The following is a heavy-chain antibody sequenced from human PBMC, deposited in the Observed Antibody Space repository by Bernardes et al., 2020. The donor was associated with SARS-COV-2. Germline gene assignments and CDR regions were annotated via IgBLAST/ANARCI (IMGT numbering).Heavy chain of an antibody. D-gene: IGHD2-15*01. CDR2: FDPEDGET. J-gene: IGHJ5*02. CDR3: ATAPGYCSGGSCYPTWFYP. Sequence: ASVKVSCKVSGYTLTELSMRWVRQAPGKGLEWLGGFDPEDGETIYAQKFQGRVTMTEDTSTDTAYMELSSLRSEDTAVYYCATAPGYCSGGSCYPTWFYPWGQGTLVTVSS. V-gene: IGHV1-24*01. CDR1: GYTLTELS.